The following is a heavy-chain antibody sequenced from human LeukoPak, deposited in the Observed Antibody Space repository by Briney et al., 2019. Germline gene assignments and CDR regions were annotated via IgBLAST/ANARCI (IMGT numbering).Heavy chain of an antibody. D-gene: IGHD4-23*01. CDR2: INYNGNT. J-gene: IGHJ4*02. CDR3: ARENNDYGGKKAFDY. Sequence: SXTLSLTCAVSGGSSRSGDYFWSWVRQPPGRGLEWNGHINYNGNTYDNPSLKSGVSISVDTSKNHFSLTLSSVTAADTAVYYCARENNDYGGKKAFDYWGQGTLVTVSS. V-gene: IGHV4-30-4*01. CDR1: GGSSRSGDYF.